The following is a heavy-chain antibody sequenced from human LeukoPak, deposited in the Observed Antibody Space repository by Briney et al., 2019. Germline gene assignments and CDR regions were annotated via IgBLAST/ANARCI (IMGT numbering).Heavy chain of an antibody. D-gene: IGHD6-6*01. Sequence: SVKVSCKASGGTFSSYTISWVRQAPGQGLEWMGRIIPILGIANYAQKFQGRVTITADKSTSTAYMELSSLRSEDTALYYCARASIAARHWFDPWGQEPLVTVSS. CDR1: GGTFSSYT. CDR3: ARASIAARHWFDP. J-gene: IGHJ5*02. V-gene: IGHV1-69*02. CDR2: IIPILGIA.